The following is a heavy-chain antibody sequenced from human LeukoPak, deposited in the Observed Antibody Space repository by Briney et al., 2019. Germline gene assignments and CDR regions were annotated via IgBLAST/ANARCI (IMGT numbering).Heavy chain of an antibody. CDR1: GYTFTNNY. CDR2: IYPRDGST. J-gene: IGHJ4*02. V-gene: IGHV1-46*01. CDR3: ARDQEGFDY. Sequence: ASVKVSCKASGYTFTNNYLHWVRQAPGQGLEWMGMIYPRDGSTSYAQNLQGRVTVTRDTSTTTVHMELRGLRSEDTAVYYCARDQEGFDYWGQGTVATVSS.